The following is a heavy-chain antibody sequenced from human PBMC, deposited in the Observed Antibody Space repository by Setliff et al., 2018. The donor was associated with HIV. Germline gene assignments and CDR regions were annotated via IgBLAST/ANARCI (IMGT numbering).Heavy chain of an antibody. V-gene: IGHV3-15*01. CDR1: GFTFVNVW. CDR3: TPDRPYYYDTSEYRKPQDY. J-gene: IGHJ4*02. Sequence: GGSLRLSCAASGFTFVNVWMSWVRQAPGKGLEWVGRIQSKADGGTRDYAAPVKGRFTISRDDSKNTLYLQMNSLKTEDTAVYYCTPDRPYYYDTSEYRKPQDYLGQGTLVTGSS. CDR2: IQSKADGGTR. D-gene: IGHD3-22*01.